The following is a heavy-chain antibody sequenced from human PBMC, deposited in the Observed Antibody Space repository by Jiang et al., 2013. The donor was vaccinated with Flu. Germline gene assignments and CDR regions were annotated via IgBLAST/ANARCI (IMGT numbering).Heavy chain of an antibody. V-gene: IGHV6-1*01. CDR2: TYYRSKWYY. CDR3: ARVEDSSGWFDF. D-gene: IGHD6-19*01. J-gene: IGHJ4*02. Sequence: SRGLEWLGRTYYRSKWYYDYAVSVKSRLIFNPDTSKNQISLQLKSVTPEDTAVYYCARVEDSSGWFDFWGQGTLVTVSS.